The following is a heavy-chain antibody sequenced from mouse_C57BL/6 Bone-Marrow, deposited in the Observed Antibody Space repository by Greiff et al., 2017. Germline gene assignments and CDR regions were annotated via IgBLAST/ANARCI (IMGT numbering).Heavy chain of an antibody. CDR1: GFTFSSYG. CDR2: ISSGGSYT. V-gene: IGHV5-6*01. CDR3: ARHGSEGYFP. Sequence: EVQLVESGGDLVKPGGSLKLSCAASGFTFSSYGMSWVRQTPDKRLEWVATISSGGSYTYYPDSVKGRFTISRDNAKNTLYLQMSSLKSEDTAMCYCARHGSEGYFPWGQGTLVTVSA. D-gene: IGHD2-3*01. J-gene: IGHJ3*01.